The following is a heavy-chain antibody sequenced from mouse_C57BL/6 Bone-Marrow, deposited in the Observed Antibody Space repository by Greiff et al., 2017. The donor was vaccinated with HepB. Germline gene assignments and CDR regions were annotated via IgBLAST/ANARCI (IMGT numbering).Heavy chain of an antibody. V-gene: IGHV2-6*03. CDR1: GFSLTSYG. CDR2: IWSDGST. CDR3: ARGGYLYAMDY. Sequence: VKVVESGPGLVAPSQGLSITCTVSGFSLTSYGVHWVRQPPGKGLEWLVVIWSDGSTTYNSALKSRLSISKDNYQSQVFLKMNRLQTDDTAMYYCARGGYLYAMDYWGQGTSVTVSS. J-gene: IGHJ4*01.